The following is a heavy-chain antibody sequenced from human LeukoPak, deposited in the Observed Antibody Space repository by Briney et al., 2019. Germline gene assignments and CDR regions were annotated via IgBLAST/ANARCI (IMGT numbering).Heavy chain of an antibody. Sequence: GGSLRLSCAASGFTFSSYAMSWVRQAPGKGLEWVSAISGSGGSTYYADSVKGRFTISRDNSKNTLYLQMNSLRAEDTAVYYCAKETYYYGSGSYYVYYFDYWGQGTLVTVSS. V-gene: IGHV3-23*01. CDR3: AKETYYYGSGSYYVYYFDY. CDR1: GFTFSSYA. CDR2: ISGSGGST. D-gene: IGHD3-10*01. J-gene: IGHJ4*02.